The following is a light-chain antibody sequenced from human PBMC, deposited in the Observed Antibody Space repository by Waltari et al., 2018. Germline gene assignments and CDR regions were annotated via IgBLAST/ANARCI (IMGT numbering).Light chain of an antibody. Sequence: DIVMTQSPDSLAVSLGDRATINCKSSQSVLYSSNNKNYLAWYQQKPGQPPKLLIYLASTRESGVPDRFSGSGSGTDFTLTISSLQAEDVAVYYCQQYYSTPPTFGGGTKVEIK. CDR1: QSVLYSSNNKNY. CDR2: LAS. V-gene: IGKV4-1*01. J-gene: IGKJ4*01. CDR3: QQYYSTPPT.